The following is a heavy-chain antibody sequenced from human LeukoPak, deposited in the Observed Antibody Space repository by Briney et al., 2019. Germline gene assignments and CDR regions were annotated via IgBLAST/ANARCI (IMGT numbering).Heavy chain of an antibody. J-gene: IGHJ3*02. D-gene: IGHD1-26*01. Sequence: GGSLRLSCAASGFTFSSNYMSWVRQAPGKGLEWVSVIYSGGSTYYADSVKGRFTISRDNSKNTLYLQMNSLRAEDTAVYYCARDQVGDAFDIWGQGTMVTVSS. V-gene: IGHV3-66*01. CDR3: ARDQVGDAFDI. CDR1: GFTFSSNY. CDR2: IYSGGST.